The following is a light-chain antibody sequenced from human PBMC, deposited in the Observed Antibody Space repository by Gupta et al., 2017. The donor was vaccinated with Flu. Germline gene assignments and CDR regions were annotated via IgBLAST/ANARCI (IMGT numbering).Light chain of an antibody. Sequence: ITSYCTQTTGAVGGNDSSSWYQQSPDKSPILMMYGVNKRRSGVPDRFSGSKSGTTASLTISGLQPEDAAVYYCSSYEPTRTFVIFGGGTKLTVL. J-gene: IGLJ2*01. CDR2: GVN. CDR3: SSYEPTRTFVI. V-gene: IGLV2-23*02. CDR1: TGAVGGNDS.